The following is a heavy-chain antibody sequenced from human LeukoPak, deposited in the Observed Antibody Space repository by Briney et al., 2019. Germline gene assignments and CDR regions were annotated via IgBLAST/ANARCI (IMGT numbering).Heavy chain of an antibody. CDR1: GYSFTSYW. CDR3: ARRGSSSDPYFDY. D-gene: IGHD6-6*01. CDR2: IYPGDSDT. Sequence: GESLKISCKGSGYSFTSYWIGWVRQMPGKGLEWMGIIYPGDSDTRYSPCFQGQVTISADESISTASLQWSSLKASDTAMYYCARRGSSSDPYFDYWGQGTLVTVSS. J-gene: IGHJ4*02. V-gene: IGHV5-51*01.